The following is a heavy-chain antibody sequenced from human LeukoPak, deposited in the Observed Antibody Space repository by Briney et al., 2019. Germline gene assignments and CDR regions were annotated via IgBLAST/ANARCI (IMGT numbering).Heavy chain of an antibody. V-gene: IGHV1-18*04. CDR3: ARGMYSSSWYRTLGEYFQH. D-gene: IGHD6-13*01. Sequence: ASVKVSCKASGYTFTGYYMHWVRQAPGQGLEWMGWISAYNGNTNYAQKLQGRVTMTTDTSTSTAYMELRSLRSDDTAVYYCARGMYSSSWYRTLGEYFQHWGQGTLVTVSS. J-gene: IGHJ1*01. CDR1: GYTFTGYY. CDR2: ISAYNGNT.